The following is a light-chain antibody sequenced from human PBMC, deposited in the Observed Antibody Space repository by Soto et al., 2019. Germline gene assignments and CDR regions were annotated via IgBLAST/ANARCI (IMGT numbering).Light chain of an antibody. CDR1: QSVNSN. Sequence: EIVMTQSPATLSVSPGERATLSCRASQSVNSNLAWYKQKPGQAPSLLIYGASTRATGVPARFSGSGSGTEFTLTISSLQSEDFALYYCQQYKTWRPYTLGQGTTLEIK. CDR3: QQYKTWRPYT. V-gene: IGKV3-15*01. J-gene: IGKJ2*01. CDR2: GAS.